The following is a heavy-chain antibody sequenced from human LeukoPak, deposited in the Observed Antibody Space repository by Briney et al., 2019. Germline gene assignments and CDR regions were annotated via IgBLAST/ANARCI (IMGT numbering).Heavy chain of an antibody. V-gene: IGHV3-23*01. CDR1: GFTFSSYS. Sequence: PGRSLRLSCAASGFTFSSYSMNWVRQAPGKGLEWVSAISGSGGSTYYADSVKGRFTISGDNSKNTLYLQMNSLGAEDTAVYYCARGPTYHYDLSGPFDYWGQGTLVTVSS. CDR2: ISGSGGST. J-gene: IGHJ4*02. CDR3: ARGPTYHYDLSGPFDY. D-gene: IGHD3-22*01.